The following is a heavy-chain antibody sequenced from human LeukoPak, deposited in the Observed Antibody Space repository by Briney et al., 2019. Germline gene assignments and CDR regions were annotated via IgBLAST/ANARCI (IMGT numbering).Heavy chain of an antibody. D-gene: IGHD6-13*01. CDR1: GFTFSSYS. CDR3: ARGGPFIAAAGLFDY. CDR2: ISSSSSYI. J-gene: IGHJ4*02. Sequence: PGGSLRLSCAASGFTFSSYSMNWVRQAPGKGLEWVSSISSSSSYIYYADSVKGRFTISRDDAKNSLYLQMNSLRADDTAVYYCARGGPFIAAAGLFDYWGQGTLVIVSS. V-gene: IGHV3-21*01.